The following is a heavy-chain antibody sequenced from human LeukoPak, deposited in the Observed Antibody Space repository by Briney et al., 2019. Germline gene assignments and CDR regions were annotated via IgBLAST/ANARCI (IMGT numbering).Heavy chain of an antibody. V-gene: IGHV1-18*01. Sequence: ASVKVSCKASGYTFTSYGISWVRQAPGQGLEWMGWISAYNGNTNYAQKLQGRVTMTTGTSTSTAYMELRSLRSDDTAVYYCARDQTYDILTGYSNWFDPWGQGTLVTVSS. CDR3: ARDQTYDILTGYSNWFDP. J-gene: IGHJ5*02. CDR2: ISAYNGNT. CDR1: GYTFTSYG. D-gene: IGHD3-9*01.